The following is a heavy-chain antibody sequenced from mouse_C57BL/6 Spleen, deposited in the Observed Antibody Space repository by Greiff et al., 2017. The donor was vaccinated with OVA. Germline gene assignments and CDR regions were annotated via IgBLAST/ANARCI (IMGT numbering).Heavy chain of an antibody. Sequence: EVQRVESGGGLVKPGGSLKLSCAASGFTFSDYGMHWVRQAPEKGLEWVAYISSGSSTIYYADTVKGRFTISRDNAKNTLFLQMTSLRSEDTDMYYCARRGYGSSYWYIDVWGTGTTVTVSS. CDR1: GFTFSDYG. CDR3: ARRGYGSSYWYIDV. D-gene: IGHD1-1*01. V-gene: IGHV5-17*01. J-gene: IGHJ1*03. CDR2: ISSGSSTI.